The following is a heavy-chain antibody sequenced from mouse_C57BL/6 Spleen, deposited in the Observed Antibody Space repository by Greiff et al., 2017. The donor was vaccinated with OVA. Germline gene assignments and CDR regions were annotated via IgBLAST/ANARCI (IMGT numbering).Heavy chain of an antibody. Sequence: VQLQQSGAELARPGASVKMSCKASGYTFTSYTMHWVKQRPGQGLEWIGYINPSSGYTKYNQKFKDKATLTADKSSSTAYMQLSSLTSEDSAVYYCASGTGTPNWGQGTTLTVSS. D-gene: IGHD4-1*01. CDR2: INPSSGYT. V-gene: IGHV1-4*01. CDR1: GYTFTSYT. CDR3: ASGTGTPN. J-gene: IGHJ2*01.